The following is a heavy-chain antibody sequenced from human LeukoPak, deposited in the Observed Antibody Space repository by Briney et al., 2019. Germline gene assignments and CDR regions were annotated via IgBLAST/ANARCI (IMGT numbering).Heavy chain of an antibody. J-gene: IGHJ4*02. CDR2: IGTAGDT. V-gene: IGHV3-13*01. Sequence: PGGSLRLSCAASGFTFSSYDMHWVRQATGKGLEWVSAIGTAGDTYYPGSVKGRFTISRDNSKNTLYLQMNSLRAEDTAVYYCARDRRLRFLEWLLFWWGQGTLVTVSS. CDR1: GFTFSSYD. CDR3: ARDRRLRFLEWLLFW. D-gene: IGHD3-3*01.